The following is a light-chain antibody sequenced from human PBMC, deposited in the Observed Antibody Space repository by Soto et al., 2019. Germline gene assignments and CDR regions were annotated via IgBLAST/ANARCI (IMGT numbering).Light chain of an antibody. CDR3: QQYGSSPRT. J-gene: IGKJ5*01. CDR1: QSVTSD. CDR2: DAS. Sequence: ETVMTQSLVTLSVSPGERATLSCRASQSVTSDLAWYQQKSGQPPRLLIFDASTRATGVPARFSGSGSGTDFTLTISRLEPEGFAVYYCQQYGSSPRTFGQGTRLEIK. V-gene: IGKV3-20*01.